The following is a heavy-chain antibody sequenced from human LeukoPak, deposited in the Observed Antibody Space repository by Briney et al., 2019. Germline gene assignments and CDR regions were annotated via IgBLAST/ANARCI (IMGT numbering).Heavy chain of an antibody. CDR3: AKSPDYDYVWGSYRYEYYFDY. V-gene: IGHV3-23*01. D-gene: IGHD3-16*02. CDR2: ISGSGGST. J-gene: IGHJ4*02. CDR1: GFHFSRYA. Sequence: GSLKLSCAASGFHFSRYAMSWVRQAPGKGLEWVSAISGSGGSTYYADSVKGRFTISRDNSKNTPYLQMNSLRAEDTAVYYCAKSPDYDYVWGSYRYEYYFDYWGQGTLVTVSS.